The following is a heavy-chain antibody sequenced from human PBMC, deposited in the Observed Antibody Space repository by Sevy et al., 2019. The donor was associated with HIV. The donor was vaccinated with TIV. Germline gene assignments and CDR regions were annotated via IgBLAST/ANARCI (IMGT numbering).Heavy chain of an antibody. J-gene: IGHJ4*02. V-gene: IGHV1-18*01. CDR1: GYTFTSYG. D-gene: IGHD3-3*01. CDR2: ISAYNGNT. CDR3: ARESRYDFWSGYYSSVRGFDY. Sequence: ASVKVSCKASGYTFTSYGISWVRQAPGQGLEWMGWISAYNGNTNYPQKLQGRVTMTTDTSTRTAYMELRSVRSDDTAVYYCARESRYDFWSGYYSSVRGFDYWGQGTLVTVSS.